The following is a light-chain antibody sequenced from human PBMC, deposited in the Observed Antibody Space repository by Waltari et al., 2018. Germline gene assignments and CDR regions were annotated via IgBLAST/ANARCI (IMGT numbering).Light chain of an antibody. J-gene: IGKJ4*01. CDR3: QQYYSTPLT. V-gene: IGKV4-1*01. CDR2: WAS. CDR1: QSVLYSSNNKKY. Sequence: DIVMTQSPDSLAVSLGERATINCKSSQSVLYSSNNKKYVGWYQQKPGQPPKLLIYWASTRESGVPDRFSGSGSGTDFTLTISSLQAEDVAVYYCQQYYSTPLTFGGGTKVEIK.